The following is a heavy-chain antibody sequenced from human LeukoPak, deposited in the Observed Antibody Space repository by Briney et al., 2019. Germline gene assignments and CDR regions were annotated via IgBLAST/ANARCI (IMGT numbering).Heavy chain of an antibody. CDR3: ASLRISMITFGGVIDTSDY. CDR2: IYYNGST. J-gene: IGHJ4*02. CDR1: GGSISSSSYY. Sequence: PSETLSLTCTVSGGSISSSSYYRGWIRQPPGKGLEWIGSIYYNGSTYYNPSLKSRVTISVDTSKNQFSLKLGSVTAADTAVYYCASLRISMITFGGVIDTSDYWGQGTLVTVSS. D-gene: IGHD3-16*02. V-gene: IGHV4-39*01.